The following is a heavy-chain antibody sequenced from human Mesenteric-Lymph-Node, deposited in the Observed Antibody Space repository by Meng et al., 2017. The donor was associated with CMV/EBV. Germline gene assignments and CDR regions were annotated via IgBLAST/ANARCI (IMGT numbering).Heavy chain of an antibody. J-gene: IGHJ6*02. Sequence: SVKVSCKASGYTFTSYGISWVRQAPGQGLEWMGGIIPMFGTPDYAQKFQGRVTITTDESTRTAYMELTSLRSEDTAVYYCARTVVEAAAKYYYYGMDVWGQGTTVTVSS. D-gene: IGHD2-15*01. CDR3: ARTVVEAAAKYYYYGMDV. V-gene: IGHV1-69*05. CDR1: GYTFTSYG. CDR2: IIPMFGTP.